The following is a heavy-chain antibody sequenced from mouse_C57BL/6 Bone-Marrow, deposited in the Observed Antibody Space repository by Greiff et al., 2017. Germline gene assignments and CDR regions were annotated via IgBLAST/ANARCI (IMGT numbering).Heavy chain of an antibody. V-gene: IGHV10-1*01. J-gene: IGHJ2*01. D-gene: IGHD1-1*01. CDR2: IRSKSNNYAT. CDR1: GFSFNTYA. Sequence: EVMLVESGGGLVQPKGSLKLSCAASGFSFNTYAMNWVRQAPGKGLEWVARIRSKSNNYATYYAESVKDRFTISRDDSESMLYLQMNNLKTEDTAMYYCVRWGYGSSYGFDYWGQGTTLTVSS. CDR3: VRWGYGSSYGFDY.